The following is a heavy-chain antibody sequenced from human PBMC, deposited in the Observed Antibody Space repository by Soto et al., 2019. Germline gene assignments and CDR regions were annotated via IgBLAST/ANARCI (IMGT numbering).Heavy chain of an antibody. Sequence: PGESLKISCKGSGYSFTSYWISWVRQMPGKGLEWMGRIDPSDSYTNYSPSFQGHVTISADKSISTAYLQWSSLKASDTAMYYCAGGGGYNWNHPLGGYYGMDVWGQGTTVTVSS. CDR3: AGGGGYNWNHPLGGYYGMDV. CDR2: IDPSDSYT. D-gene: IGHD1-20*01. CDR1: GYSFTSYW. J-gene: IGHJ6*02. V-gene: IGHV5-10-1*01.